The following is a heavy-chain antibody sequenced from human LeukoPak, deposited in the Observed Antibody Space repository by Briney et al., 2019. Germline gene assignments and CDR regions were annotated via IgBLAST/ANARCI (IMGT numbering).Heavy chain of an antibody. CDR3: ARPRVITHYFDY. CDR2: IKQDGSEK. Sequence: GGSLRLSCAAYGFTFSSYWMSWVRQAPGKGLEWVGNIKQDGSEKYYVDSVKGRFTISRDNAKNSLYLQMNSLSAEDTAVYYCARPRVITHYFDYWGQGTLVTVSS. J-gene: IGHJ4*02. V-gene: IGHV3-7*01. CDR1: GFTFSSYW. D-gene: IGHD3-22*01.